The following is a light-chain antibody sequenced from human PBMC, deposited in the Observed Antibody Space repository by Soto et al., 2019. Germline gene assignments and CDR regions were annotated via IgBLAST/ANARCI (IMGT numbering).Light chain of an antibody. J-gene: IGLJ2*01. Sequence: QLVLTQPPSVSGAPGQRVTISCTGSSSNIGAGYDVHWYQQLPGTAPKLLIYGNSNRPSGVPDRFSGSKSGTSASLAITGLQAEDEADYYCQSYDSSLSGSWLVFGGGTKVTVL. CDR3: QSYDSSLSGSWLV. CDR1: SSNIGAGYD. V-gene: IGLV1-40*01. CDR2: GNS.